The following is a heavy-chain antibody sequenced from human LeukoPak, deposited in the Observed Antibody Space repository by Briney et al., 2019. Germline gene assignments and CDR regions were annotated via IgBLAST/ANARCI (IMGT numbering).Heavy chain of an antibody. D-gene: IGHD3-22*01. CDR3: ARSSDSSGYYDYFEY. CDR2: IYPGDSDT. V-gene: IGHV5-51*01. J-gene: IGHJ4*02. CDR1: GYSFTSYW. Sequence: GESLKISCKGSGYSFTSYWIGWVRQMPGKGLEWMAIIYPGDSDTRYSPSFQGQVTISADKSINTAYLQWSSLKASDTAMYYCARSSDSSGYYDYFEYWGQGTLVTVSS.